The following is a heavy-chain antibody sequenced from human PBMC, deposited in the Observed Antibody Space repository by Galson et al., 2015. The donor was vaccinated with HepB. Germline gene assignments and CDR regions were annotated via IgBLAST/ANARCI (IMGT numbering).Heavy chain of an antibody. J-gene: IGHJ6*02. Sequence: SLRLSCAASGFTVSSNYMSWVRQAPGKGLEWVSVIYSGGSTCYADSVKGRFTISRDNSKNTLYLQMNSLRAEDTAVYYCAKGMVRDPAGRYYYYYGMDVWGQGTTVTVSS. CDR1: GFTVSSNY. D-gene: IGHD3-10*01. CDR3: AKGMVRDPAGRYYYYYGMDV. V-gene: IGHV3-53*01. CDR2: IYSGGST.